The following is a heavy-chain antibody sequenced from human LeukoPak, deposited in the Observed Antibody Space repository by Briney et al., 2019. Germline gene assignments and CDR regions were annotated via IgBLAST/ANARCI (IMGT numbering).Heavy chain of an antibody. V-gene: IGHV3-30*02. D-gene: IGHD3-22*01. J-gene: IGHJ6*03. CDR2: IRYDGSNK. Sequence: SGGSLRLSCAASGFTFSSYGMHWVRQAPGKGLEWVAFIRYDGSNKYYADSVKGRFTISRDNSKNTLYLQMSSLRAEDTAVYYCAKGRDSSGYYLGYYYYMDVWGKGTTVTVSS. CDR3: AKGRDSSGYYLGYYYYMDV. CDR1: GFTFSSYG.